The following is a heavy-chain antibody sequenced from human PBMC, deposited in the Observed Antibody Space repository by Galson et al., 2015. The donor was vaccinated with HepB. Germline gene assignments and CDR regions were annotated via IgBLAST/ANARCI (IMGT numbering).Heavy chain of an antibody. CDR2: ISAYNGNT. D-gene: IGHD3-22*01. V-gene: IGHV1-18*04. J-gene: IGHJ6*02. CDR3: ARDSSGYYSVYYYYGMDV. CDR1: GYTFTNYG. Sequence: SVKVSCKASGYTFTNYGISWVRQAPGQGLEWMGWISAYNGNTNYAQKLQGRVTMTTDTSTSTAYMELRSLRSDDTAVYYCARDSSGYYSVYYYYGMDVWGQGTTVTVSS.